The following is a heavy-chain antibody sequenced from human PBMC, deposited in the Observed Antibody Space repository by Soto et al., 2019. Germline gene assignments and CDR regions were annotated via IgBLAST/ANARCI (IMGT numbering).Heavy chain of an antibody. CDR2: ISYDGSNK. D-gene: IGHD3-22*01. Sequence: GGSLRLSCAASGFTFSSYGMHWVRQAPGKGLEWVAVISYDGSNKYYADSVKGRFTISRDNSKNTLYLQMNSLRAEDTAVYYCARAQSALYYYDSSGYYGVDYWGQGTLVTVSS. J-gene: IGHJ4*02. CDR3: ARAQSALYYYDSSGYYGVDY. CDR1: GFTFSSYG. V-gene: IGHV3-30*03.